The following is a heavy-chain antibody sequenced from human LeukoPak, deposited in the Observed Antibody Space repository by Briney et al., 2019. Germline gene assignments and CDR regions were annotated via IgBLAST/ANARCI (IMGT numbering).Heavy chain of an antibody. Sequence: GGSLRLSCAVSGFTFSDHYMDWVRQAPGKGLERVGRSRNRAKSYTTDYAASVKGRFTISRDDSKSTLYLQMNSLETEDTAVYYRSRDATGDHWGQGTLVSVSS. CDR2: SRNRAKSYTT. V-gene: IGHV3-72*01. CDR3: SRDATGDH. CDR1: GFTFSDHY. J-gene: IGHJ4*02.